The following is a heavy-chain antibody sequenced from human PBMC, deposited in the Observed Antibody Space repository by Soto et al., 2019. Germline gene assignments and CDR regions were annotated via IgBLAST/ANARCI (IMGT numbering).Heavy chain of an antibody. CDR3: TGSISYCSSSSCYRGFDY. J-gene: IGHJ4*02. V-gene: IGHV3-23*01. Sequence: ETLSLSCAVSCGSISSSNWWSWVLQPRGAGLEWVSAISGSGGSTYYADSVKCRFTISRDHSKNTLYLQLNSLRPEDTAVYYCTGSISYCSSSSCYRGFDYWGQAALLAVSS. CDR2: ISGSGGST. D-gene: IGHD2-2*01. CDR1: CGSISSSN.